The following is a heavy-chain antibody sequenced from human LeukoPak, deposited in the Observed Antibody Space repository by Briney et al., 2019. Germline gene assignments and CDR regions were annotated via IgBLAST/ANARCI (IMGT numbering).Heavy chain of an antibody. CDR2: SIPIFGTA. D-gene: IGHD2-2*01. Sequence: ASVTVSFKCSGGTFIIYAISWVRQAPGQGGEWVGGSIPIFGTANYAQKFQGRVTITTDESTSTAYMELSSLRSEDTAVYYCARRTRYCSSTSCRKKNYYYYMDVWGKGTTVTVSS. V-gene: IGHV1-69*05. CDR3: ARRTRYCSSTSCRKKNYYYYMDV. CDR1: GGTFIIYA. J-gene: IGHJ6*03.